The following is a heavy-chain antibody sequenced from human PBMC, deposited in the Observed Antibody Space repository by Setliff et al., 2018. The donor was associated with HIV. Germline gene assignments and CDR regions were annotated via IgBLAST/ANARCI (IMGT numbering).Heavy chain of an antibody. V-gene: IGHV4-4*08. CDR1: GGSISSYY. J-gene: IGHJ6*01. Sequence: SETLSLTCTVSGGSISSYYWSWIRQPPGKGLEWIGYIYTSGSTKYNPSLKSRVTMSIDTSKNQFSLKLSSVTAADTAVYYCARDNSYYYGSGSHYWYGMDVWGQGTTVTVSS. CDR3: ARDNSYYYGSGSHYWYGMDV. D-gene: IGHD3-10*01. CDR2: IYTSGST.